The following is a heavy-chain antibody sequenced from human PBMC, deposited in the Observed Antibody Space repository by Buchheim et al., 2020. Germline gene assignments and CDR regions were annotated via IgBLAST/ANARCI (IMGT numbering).Heavy chain of an antibody. CDR3: ARRGSVLLWFGELLDYFDY. J-gene: IGHJ4*02. Sequence: QVQLVQSGAEVKKPGASVKVSCKASGYTFTSYYMHWVRQAPGQGLEWMGIINPSGGSTSYAQKFQGRVTMTRDTSTSTVYMELSSLRSEDTAVYYCARRGSVLLWFGELLDYFDYWGQGTL. CDR2: INPSGGST. V-gene: IGHV1-46*03. CDR1: GYTFTSYY. D-gene: IGHD3-10*01.